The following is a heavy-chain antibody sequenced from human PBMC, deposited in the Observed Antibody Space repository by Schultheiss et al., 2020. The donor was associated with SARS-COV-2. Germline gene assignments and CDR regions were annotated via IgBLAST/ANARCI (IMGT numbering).Heavy chain of an antibody. CDR1: GFSFEDYA. Sequence: GGSLRLSCAASGFSFEDYAMHWVRQAPGKGLEWVAVISYDGSNKYYADSVKGRFTISRDNSKNTLYLQMNSLRPEDTAAYYCARGATVTTGSYSSYNGMDVWGQGTTVTVSS. J-gene: IGHJ6*02. D-gene: IGHD4-17*01. CDR3: ARGATVTTGSYSSYNGMDV. V-gene: IGHV3-30*03. CDR2: ISYDGSNK.